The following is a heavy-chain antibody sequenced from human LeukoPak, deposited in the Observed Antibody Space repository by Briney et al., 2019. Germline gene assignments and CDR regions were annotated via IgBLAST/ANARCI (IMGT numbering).Heavy chain of an antibody. Sequence: PGGSLRLSCAASGFTFSDYYMSWIRQAPGKGLEWVSYISSSGSTIYYADSVKGRFTISRDNAKNSLYLQMNSLRAEDTAVYYCARGSSYYYGSGSLGNFDYWVQGTLVTVSS. V-gene: IGHV3-11*01. CDR3: ARGSSYYYGSGSLGNFDY. J-gene: IGHJ4*02. CDR2: ISSSGSTI. D-gene: IGHD3-10*01. CDR1: GFTFSDYY.